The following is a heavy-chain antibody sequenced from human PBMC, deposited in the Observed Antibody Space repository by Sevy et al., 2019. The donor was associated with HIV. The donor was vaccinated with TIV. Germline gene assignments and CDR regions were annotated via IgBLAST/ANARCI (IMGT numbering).Heavy chain of an antibody. CDR2: VSKEGTNK. J-gene: IGHJ4*02. V-gene: IGHV3-30*03. D-gene: IGHD3-16*01. Sequence: GGSLRLSCPTSGFSFYTYAMTWVRQAPGKGLEWVAVVSKEGTNKYYADSVKGRFTISRDNSRNTLFLQMQSLRADDTAVYFCARDPHSVPHWGSFDSWGQGTLVTVSS. CDR3: ARDPHSVPHWGSFDS. CDR1: GFSFYTYA.